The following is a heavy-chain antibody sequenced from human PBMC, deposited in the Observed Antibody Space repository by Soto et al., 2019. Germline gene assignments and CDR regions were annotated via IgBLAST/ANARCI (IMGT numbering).Heavy chain of an antibody. Sequence: QLQLQESGPGLVKASETLSLTCTVSGGSICSPSHYWGWIRQSPGKGLEWIGSIYYSGITYYDPSLKGRVTISVHPSQNQFSLKLSSVTAADTAMFYCARHAWFGEFDPWGQGTLVIVSS. J-gene: IGHJ5*02. D-gene: IGHD3-10*01. CDR3: ARHAWFGEFDP. CDR2: IYYSGIT. V-gene: IGHV4-39*01. CDR1: GGSICSPSHY.